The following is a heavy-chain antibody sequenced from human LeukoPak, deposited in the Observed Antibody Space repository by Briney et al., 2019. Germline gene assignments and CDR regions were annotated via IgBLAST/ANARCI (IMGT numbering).Heavy chain of an antibody. CDR3: AKDATRRYYYYYMDV. CDR2: ISSSSSYI. D-gene: IGHD2-8*02. V-gene: IGHV3-21*04. Sequence: SGGSLRLSCAASGFTFSSYSMNWVRQAPGKGLEWVSSISSSSSYIYYADSVKGRFTISRDNAKNSLYLQMNSLRAEDMALYYCAKDATRRYYYYYMDVWGKGTTVTVSS. J-gene: IGHJ6*03. CDR1: GFTFSSYS.